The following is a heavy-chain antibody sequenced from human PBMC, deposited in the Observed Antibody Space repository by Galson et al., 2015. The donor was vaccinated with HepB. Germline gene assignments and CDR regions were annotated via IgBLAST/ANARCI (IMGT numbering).Heavy chain of an antibody. V-gene: IGHV1-69*13. J-gene: IGHJ5*02. Sequence: SVKVSCKASGYTFTGYYMHWVRQAPGPGLEWMGGIIPIFGTANYAQKFQGRVTITADESTSTAYMELSSLRSEDTAVYYCARGENWFDPWGQGTLVTVSS. CDR1: GYTFTGYY. CDR2: IIPIFGTA. CDR3: ARGENWFDP.